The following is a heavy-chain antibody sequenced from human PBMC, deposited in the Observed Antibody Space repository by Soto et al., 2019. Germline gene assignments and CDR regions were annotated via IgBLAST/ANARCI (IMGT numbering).Heavy chain of an antibody. D-gene: IGHD6-19*01. V-gene: IGHV3-33*01. Sequence: QVQLVESGGGVVQPGRSLRLSCAESGFTFSRYGMHWVRQAPGRGLEWVAVIWYDGSNIYYADSVKGRFTISRDNSKDTLDLQMNSLRAEDTAVSYCARDREQWLVGYYFDYWGQGTLVTVSS. J-gene: IGHJ4*02. CDR1: GFTFSRYG. CDR3: ARDREQWLVGYYFDY. CDR2: IWYDGSNI.